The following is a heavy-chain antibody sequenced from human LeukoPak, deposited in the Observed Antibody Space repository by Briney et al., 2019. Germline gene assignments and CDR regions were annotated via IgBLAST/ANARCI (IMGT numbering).Heavy chain of an antibody. CDR2: INHSGGT. CDR1: GGSVSGYY. D-gene: IGHD6-13*01. CDR3: ARGPTRRVYYYYYYYMDV. V-gene: IGHV4-34*01. J-gene: IGHJ6*03. Sequence: KPSETLSLTCAVYGGSVSGYYWSWIRQPPGKGLEWIGEINHSGGTNYNPSLKSRVAMSVDTSKNQFSLKLSSVTAADTAVYYCARGPTRRVYYYYYYYMDVWGKGTTVTVSS.